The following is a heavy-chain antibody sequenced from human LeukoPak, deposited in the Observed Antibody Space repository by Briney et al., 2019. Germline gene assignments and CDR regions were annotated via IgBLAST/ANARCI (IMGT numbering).Heavy chain of an antibody. V-gene: IGHV1-46*01. CDR3: ARVPFGVYSSSWYANYYGMDV. Sequence: ASVKVSCTASGYTFTSYYMHWVRQAPGQGLEWMGIINPSGGSTSYAQKFQGRVTMTRDTSTSTVYMELSSLRSEDTAVYYCARVPFGVYSSSWYANYYGMDVWGQGTTVTVSS. CDR2: INPSGGST. CDR1: GYTFTSYY. D-gene: IGHD6-13*01. J-gene: IGHJ6*02.